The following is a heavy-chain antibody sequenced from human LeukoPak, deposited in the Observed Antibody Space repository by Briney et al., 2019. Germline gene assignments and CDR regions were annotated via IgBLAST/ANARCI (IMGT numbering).Heavy chain of an antibody. CDR2: IVVGSGNT. Sequence: GTSVKVSCKASGFSFTSSAVQWVRQARGQRLEWLGWIVVGSGNTNYAQTFQERVTITRDMSTSTAYMELSSLRSEDTAVHYCAADIYPTYGEVPTFDYWGQGTLVTVSS. D-gene: IGHD4-17*01. V-gene: IGHV1-58*01. CDR3: AADIYPTYGEVPTFDY. CDR1: GFSFTSSA. J-gene: IGHJ4*02.